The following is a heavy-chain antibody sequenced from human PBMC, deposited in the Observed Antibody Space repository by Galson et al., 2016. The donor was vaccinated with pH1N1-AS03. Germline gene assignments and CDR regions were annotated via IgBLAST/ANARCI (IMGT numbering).Heavy chain of an antibody. CDR3: AKDMEEWSVDAFHV. J-gene: IGHJ3*01. CDR1: GFNFEKYA. Sequence: SLRLSCADSGFNFEKYAMHWVRQAPGKGLEWVSGISGNTLKKTYAAPVKGRFTISRDNAKNSLYLQMDSLRPEDTALYYCAKDMEEWSVDAFHVWGQGAMVIVSS. D-gene: IGHD3-3*01. CDR2: ISGNTLKK. V-gene: IGHV3-9*01.